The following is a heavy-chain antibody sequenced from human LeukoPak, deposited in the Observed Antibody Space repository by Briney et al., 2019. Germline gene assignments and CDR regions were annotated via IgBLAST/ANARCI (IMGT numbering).Heavy chain of an antibody. CDR3: ARGHDYYYSGRQSWLDP. CDR1: GGSLSSSSYY. D-gene: IGHD3-10*01. CDR2: IYYSGST. Sequence: SETLSLTCTVSGGSLSSSSYYWGWIRQPPGKGLEWIGSIYYSGSTYYNPSLKSRVTISVDTSKNQFSLKLSSVTAADTAVYYCARGHDYYYSGRQSWLDPWGQGTLVTVSS. V-gene: IGHV4-39*01. J-gene: IGHJ5*02.